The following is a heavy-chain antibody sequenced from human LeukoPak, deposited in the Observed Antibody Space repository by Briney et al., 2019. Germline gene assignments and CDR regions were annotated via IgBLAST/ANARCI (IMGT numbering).Heavy chain of an antibody. J-gene: IGHJ4*02. CDR2: IGTRSNPI. CDR1: GFSFSDFY. V-gene: IGHV3-11*01. Sequence: GGSLRLSCAPSGFSFSDFYMSWIRQAPGMGLEWISYIGTRSNPIYYADSVKGQFTISRDDAKNSLYLQMNSLRDEDTAVYFCARADRGSGRDFDYWGQGILVTVSS. D-gene: IGHD1-14*01. CDR3: ARADRGSGRDFDY.